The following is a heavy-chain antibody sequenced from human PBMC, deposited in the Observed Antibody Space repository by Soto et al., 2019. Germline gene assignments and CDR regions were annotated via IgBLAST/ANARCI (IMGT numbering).Heavy chain of an antibody. J-gene: IGHJ4*02. D-gene: IGHD5-18*01. CDR1: GFTFSNAW. Sequence: GGSLRLSCAASGFTFSNAWMSWVRQAPGKGLEWVGRIKSKTDGGTTDYAAPVKGRFTISRDDPKNTLYLQMNSLKTEDTAVYYCTTDRVDTAMVTFDYWGQGTLVTVSS. CDR3: TTDRVDTAMVTFDY. V-gene: IGHV3-15*01. CDR2: IKSKTDGGTT.